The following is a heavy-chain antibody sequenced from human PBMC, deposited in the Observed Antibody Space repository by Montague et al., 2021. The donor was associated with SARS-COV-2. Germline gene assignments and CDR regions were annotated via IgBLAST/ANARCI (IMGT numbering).Heavy chain of an antibody. J-gene: IGHJ5*02. V-gene: IGHV4-59*01. CDR2: IYYRGST. CDR1: GGSINSSY. D-gene: IGHD5-24*01. Sequence: SETLSLTCTVSGGSINSSYWSWIRQPPGRGLEWIGYIYYRGSTNYNPSLESRVTISVDTSKNQFSLKLISVTAADTAVYYCAREDRWNWFDPWGQGILVTVSS. CDR3: AREDRWNWFDP.